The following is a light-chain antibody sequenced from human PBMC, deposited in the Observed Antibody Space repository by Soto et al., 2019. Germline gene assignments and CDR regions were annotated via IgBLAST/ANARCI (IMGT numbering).Light chain of an antibody. V-gene: IGKV3-20*01. CDR3: QQYGNSPLT. CDR1: QSVRSSY. J-gene: IGKJ4*01. Sequence: EIVLTQSPGTLSLSPGDIATLSCRASQSVRSSYFAWYQQKPGQAPRLIIFGASTRAPGIPDRFSGSGSGTDCTLTISKLEPEDVALFYCQQYGNSPLTLGGGTKVDIK. CDR2: GAS.